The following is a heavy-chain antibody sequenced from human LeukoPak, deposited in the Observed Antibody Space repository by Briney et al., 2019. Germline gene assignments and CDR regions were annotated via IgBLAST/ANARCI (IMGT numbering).Heavy chain of an antibody. J-gene: IGHJ4*02. CDR2: ISAY. D-gene: IGHD3-22*01. CDR1: GYTFTSYG. V-gene: IGHV1-18*01. CDR3: ARRFNYYDSSGYYEGFYFDY. Sequence: GASVKVSCKASGYTFTSYGISWVRQAPGQGLEWMGWISAYAQKFQCIVTMTTDTSTSTAYMELRSLRSDDTAVYYCARRFNYYDSSGYYEGFYFDYWGQGTLVTVSS.